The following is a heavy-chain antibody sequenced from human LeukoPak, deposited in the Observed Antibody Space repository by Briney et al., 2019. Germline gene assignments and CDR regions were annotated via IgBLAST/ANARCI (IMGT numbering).Heavy chain of an antibody. CDR2: IIPIFGSA. CDR1: GGTFSSYA. D-gene: IGHD1-26*01. Sequence: SVKVSCKASGGTFSSYAISWVRQAPGQGLEWMGGIIPIFGSANYAQKFQGRVTITADESTSTAYMELSSLRSEDTAVYYCARVGPYSGSYGGWFDPWGQGTLVTVSS. CDR3: ARVGPYSGSYGGWFDP. V-gene: IGHV1-69*13. J-gene: IGHJ5*02.